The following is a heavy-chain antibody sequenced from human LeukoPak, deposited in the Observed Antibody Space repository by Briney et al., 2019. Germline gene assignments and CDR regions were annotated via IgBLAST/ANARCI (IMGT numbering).Heavy chain of an antibody. Sequence: PSETLSLTCAVYGGSFSGYYWSWIRQPPGKGLEWIGEINHSGSTNYNPSLKSRVTISVDTSKNQFSLKLSSVTAADTAVYYCARDCCCSGGSCYPSYWYFDLWGRGTLVTASS. CDR1: GGSFSGYY. V-gene: IGHV4-34*01. D-gene: IGHD2-15*01. CDR3: ARDCCCSGGSCYPSYWYFDL. CDR2: INHSGST. J-gene: IGHJ2*01.